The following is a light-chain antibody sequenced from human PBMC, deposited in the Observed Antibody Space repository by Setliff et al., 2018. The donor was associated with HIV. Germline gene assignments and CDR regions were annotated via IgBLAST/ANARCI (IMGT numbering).Light chain of an antibody. CDR2: DAS. J-gene: IGKJ5*01. Sequence: DIQMTQSPSSLSASVGDRLTITCQASQDISNYLNWYQQKPGKAPKLLICDASNLETGVPSRFSGSGSGTDFTFTISSLQPEDIATYYCQQYDNLPFTFGQGTRLEIK. V-gene: IGKV1-33*01. CDR1: QDISNY. CDR3: QQYDNLPFT.